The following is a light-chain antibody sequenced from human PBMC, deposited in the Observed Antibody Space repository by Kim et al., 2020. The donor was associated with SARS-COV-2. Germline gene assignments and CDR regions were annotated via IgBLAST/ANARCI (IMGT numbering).Light chain of an antibody. Sequence: SYELTQPPSVLVAPGKTARITCGGNNIGSKSVHWYQQKPGQAPVPVIYYDSDRPSGIPERFSGSNSGNTATLTISRVEAGDEADYYCQVWDSSSDHRVFGGGTQLTVL. CDR3: QVWDSSSDHRV. CDR2: YDS. J-gene: IGLJ3*02. V-gene: IGLV3-21*04. CDR1: NIGSKS.